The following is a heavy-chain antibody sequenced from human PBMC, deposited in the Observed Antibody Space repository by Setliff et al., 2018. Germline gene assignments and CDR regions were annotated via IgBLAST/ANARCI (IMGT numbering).Heavy chain of an antibody. CDR3: ARGNTMVGATDY. CDR1: GGSISSGTYY. CDR2: LHTSGSI. Sequence: PSETLSLTCTVSGGSISSGTYYWSWIRQPAGKGLEWIGRLHTSGSIDYNPSLKSRVTISVDTSKNQFSLRLRSVTAADTAVYFCARGNTMVGATDYWGLGTLVTVSS. V-gene: IGHV4-61*02. J-gene: IGHJ4*02. D-gene: IGHD1-26*01.